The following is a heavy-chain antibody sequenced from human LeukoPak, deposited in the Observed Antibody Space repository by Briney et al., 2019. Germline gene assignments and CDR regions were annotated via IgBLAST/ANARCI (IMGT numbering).Heavy chain of an antibody. J-gene: IGHJ4*02. D-gene: IGHD5-12*01. CDR3: ATGVGYSGYGSVFDY. V-gene: IGHV1-24*01. CDR2: FDPEDGET. CDR1: GYTLTELS. Sequence: GASVKVSCKVSGYTLTELSMHSVRQAPGKGLEWMGGFDPEDGETIYAQKFQGRVTMTEDTSTDTAYMELSSLRSEDTAVYYCATGVGYSGYGSVFDYWGQGTLVTVSS.